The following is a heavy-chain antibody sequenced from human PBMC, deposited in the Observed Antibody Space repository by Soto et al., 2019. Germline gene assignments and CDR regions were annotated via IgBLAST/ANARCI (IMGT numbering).Heavy chain of an antibody. CDR1: GFTFSSYS. V-gene: IGHV3-33*01. CDR3: ARDPGDVFGAFDT. J-gene: IGHJ3*02. D-gene: IGHD2-21*02. CDR2: TWHDGSNK. Sequence: PGGSLRLSCAASGFTFSSYSMNWVRQAPGKGLEWVAVTWHDGSNKYYADSVKGRFTISRDNSKNTLYLQMNSLRAEDTAVYYWARDPGDVFGAFDTWGKGTRVTVSS.